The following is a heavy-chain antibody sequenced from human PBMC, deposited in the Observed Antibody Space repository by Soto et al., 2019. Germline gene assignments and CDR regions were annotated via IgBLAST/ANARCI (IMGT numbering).Heavy chain of an antibody. CDR2: IIPIFGTA. Sequence: SVKVSCKASGGTFSSYAISWVRQAPGQGLEWMGGIIPIFGTANYAQKFQGRVTITADESTSTAYMELSSLRSEDTAVYYCARGGYRPTPGISTENGYSYGPQHYYYYYGMDVCGQGTTVTVYS. CDR1: GGTFSSYA. J-gene: IGHJ6*02. CDR3: ARGGYRPTPGISTENGYSYGPQHYYYYYGMDV. V-gene: IGHV1-69*13. D-gene: IGHD5-18*01.